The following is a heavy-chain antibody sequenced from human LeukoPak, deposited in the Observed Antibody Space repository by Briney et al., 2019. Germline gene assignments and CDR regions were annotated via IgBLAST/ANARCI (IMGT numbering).Heavy chain of an antibody. D-gene: IGHD4-17*01. V-gene: IGHV4-59*02. Sequence: SETLSLTCTVSGGSVTSYYWSWIRQPPGKGLEWIGYIYYTGSTNYNPSLKSRVTISVDTSKNQFSLKLSSVTAADTAVYYCARVYDYGDYALGNDAFDIWGQGTMVTVSS. J-gene: IGHJ3*02. CDR2: IYYTGST. CDR1: GGSVTSYY. CDR3: ARVYDYGDYALGNDAFDI.